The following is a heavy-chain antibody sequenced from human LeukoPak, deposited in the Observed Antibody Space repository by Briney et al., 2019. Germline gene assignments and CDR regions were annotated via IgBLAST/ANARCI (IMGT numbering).Heavy chain of an antibody. J-gene: IGHJ3*02. CDR3: ASGPGRPYSSGWYGHAFDI. D-gene: IGHD6-19*01. CDR1: GGSFSGYY. Sequence: SSQTLSLTCAVYGGSFSGYYWSWIRQPPGKGLEWIGEINHSGSTNYNPSLKSRVTISVDTSKNQFSLKLSSVTAADTAVYYCASGPGRPYSSGWYGHAFDIWGQGTMVTVSS. CDR2: INHSGST. V-gene: IGHV4-34*01.